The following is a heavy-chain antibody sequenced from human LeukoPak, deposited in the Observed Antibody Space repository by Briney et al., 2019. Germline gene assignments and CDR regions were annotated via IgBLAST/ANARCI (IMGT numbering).Heavy chain of an antibody. J-gene: IGHJ4*02. CDR2: LRQGGSEK. Sequence: GGSLRLSCAAYGFTFSSHWMTWVRQAPGKGLEWVASLRQGGSEKYYVDSVKGRFIVSRDDAKNSLYLQMNSLSADDTAVYFCARGPHDGDRVDYLDSWGQGTKVTVSS. V-gene: IGHV3-7*01. CDR1: GFTFSSHW. D-gene: IGHD4-17*01. CDR3: ARGPHDGDRVDYLDS.